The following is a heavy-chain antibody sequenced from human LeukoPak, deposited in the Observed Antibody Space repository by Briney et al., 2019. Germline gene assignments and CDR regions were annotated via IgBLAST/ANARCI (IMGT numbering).Heavy chain of an antibody. CDR1: GYTFTSYD. CDR2: MNPNSGNT. CDR3: ARWDSSSWFQFDF. Sequence: ASVKVSCKASGYTFTSYDINWVRQATGQGLEWMGWMNPNSGNTGYAQKFQGRVTITRDTSIDTAYMELSSLRSEDTAVYYCARWDSSSWFQFDFWGQGTLVTVSS. J-gene: IGHJ4*02. D-gene: IGHD6-13*01. V-gene: IGHV1-8*03.